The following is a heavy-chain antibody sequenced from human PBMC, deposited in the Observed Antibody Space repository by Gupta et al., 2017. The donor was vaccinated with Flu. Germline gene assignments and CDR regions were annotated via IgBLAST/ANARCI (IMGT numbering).Heavy chain of an antibody. V-gene: IGHV3-48*01. CDR2: SSSSSRTI. CDR3: ATYYDTSGYQT. J-gene: IGHJ5*02. CDR1: GFTFSSYS. D-gene: IGHD3-22*01. Sequence: EVQLVESGGGLVQPGGSLRLSCAASGFTFSSYSMNWVRQVPGKGLEWVSYSSSSSRTIYYADSVKGRFTISRDNDKNTVYLQMNSLRVEDTAVYYCATYYDTSGYQTWGQGTLGSVSS.